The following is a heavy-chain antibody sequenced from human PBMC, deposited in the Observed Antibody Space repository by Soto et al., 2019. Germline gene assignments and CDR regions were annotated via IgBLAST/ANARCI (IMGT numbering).Heavy chain of an antibody. CDR2: INSDGSVS. CDR1: GFTFSNYW. V-gene: IGHV3-74*01. D-gene: IGHD2-15*01. Sequence: EVQLVESGGGLVQPGGSLRLSCAASGFTFSNYWMYWVRQAPGKGLVWVSRINSDGSVSSYADSVKGRLTISRDNVKNTLYLQMDSLRAEDTAVYYCARGECGGGTCYSLAGSFYYDMDVWGKGTTGTVFS. CDR3: ARGECGGGTCYSLAGSFYYDMDV. J-gene: IGHJ6*03.